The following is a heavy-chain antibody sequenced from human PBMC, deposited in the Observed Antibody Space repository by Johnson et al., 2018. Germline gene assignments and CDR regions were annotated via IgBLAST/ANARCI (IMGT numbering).Heavy chain of an antibody. CDR3: ARDAWDPNGDAFDI. CDR2: IWYDGSNK. CDR1: GFTFSSYG. V-gene: IGHV3-33*01. J-gene: IGHJ3*02. Sequence: QVQLVQSGGGLVKPGRSLRLSCAASGFTFSSYGMHWVRQAPGTGLEWVAVIWYDGSNKYYADSVKGRFTISRDNSKNTLYLQMNSLRAEDTAVYYCARDAWDPNGDAFDIWGQGTMVTVSS. D-gene: IGHD1-26*01.